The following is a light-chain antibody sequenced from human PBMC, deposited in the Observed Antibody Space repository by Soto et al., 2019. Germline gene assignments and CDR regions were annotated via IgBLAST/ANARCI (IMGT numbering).Light chain of an antibody. CDR2: KAS. V-gene: IGKV1-5*03. CDR1: QTISSW. Sequence: DIPMTQSPSPLSGSVGDRVTITCRASQTISSWVAWYQQKPGKAPKLLIYKASTLKSGVTSRFSGSGSGTELNLTISRLQHDDFATYYCQHYNSYSEAFGQGTQV. J-gene: IGKJ1*01. CDR3: QHYNSYSEA.